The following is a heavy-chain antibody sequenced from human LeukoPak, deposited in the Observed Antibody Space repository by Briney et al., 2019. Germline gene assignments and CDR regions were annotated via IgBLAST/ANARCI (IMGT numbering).Heavy chain of an antibody. CDR2: ISGSGGST. Sequence: GGSLRLSCAASGFTFSSYAMSWVRQAPGKGLEWVSAISGSGGSTYYADSVKGRFTISRDNSKNTLYLQMNSLRAEDTAVYYCASEGSGSIYYYYFDYWGQGTLVTVSS. CDR3: ASEGSGSIYYYYFDY. V-gene: IGHV3-23*01. CDR1: GFTFSSYA. D-gene: IGHD3-10*01. J-gene: IGHJ4*02.